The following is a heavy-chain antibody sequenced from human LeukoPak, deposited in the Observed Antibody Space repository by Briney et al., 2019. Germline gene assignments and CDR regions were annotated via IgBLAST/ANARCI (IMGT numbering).Heavy chain of an antibody. D-gene: IGHD3-22*01. Sequence: GASLQISCQGSGSIFTSYWIGWVRPLPGKGLEWMGIIYTGDSDTRYSPSFQGQVTISADKSISTAYLQWSSLKASDTAMYYCARSVYYYDSSGYYRYWGQGTLVTVSS. V-gene: IGHV5-51*01. CDR2: IYTGDSDT. CDR1: GSIFTSYW. CDR3: ARSVYYYDSSGYYRY. J-gene: IGHJ4*02.